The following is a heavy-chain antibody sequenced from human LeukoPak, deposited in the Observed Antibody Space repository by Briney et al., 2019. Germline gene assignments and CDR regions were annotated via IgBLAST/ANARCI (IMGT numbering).Heavy chain of an antibody. CDR2: ISSSSGYI. CDR1: GFTFSSYS. V-gene: IGHV3-21*01. J-gene: IGHJ6*03. D-gene: IGHD3-3*01. Sequence: KPGGSLRLSCAASGFTFSSYSMNWVRQAPGKGLEWVSSISSSSGYIYYADSVKGRFTISRDNAKNSLYLQINSLRAEDTAVYYCARVRSTPHGYMDVWGKGTTVTVSS. CDR3: ARVRSTPHGYMDV.